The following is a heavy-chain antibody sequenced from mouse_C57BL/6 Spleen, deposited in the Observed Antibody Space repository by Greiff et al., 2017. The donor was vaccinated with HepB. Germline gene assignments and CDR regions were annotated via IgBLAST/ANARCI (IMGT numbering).Heavy chain of an antibody. Sequence: VQLQQSGAELVKPGASVKISCKASGYAFSSYWMNWVKQRPGKGLEWIGQIYPGDGDTNYNGKFKGKATLTADKSSSTAYMQLSSLTSADSAVYFCAREGGTGAMDYWGQGTSVTVSS. V-gene: IGHV1-80*01. D-gene: IGHD4-1*01. CDR2: IYPGDGDT. CDR3: AREGGTGAMDY. J-gene: IGHJ4*01. CDR1: GYAFSSYW.